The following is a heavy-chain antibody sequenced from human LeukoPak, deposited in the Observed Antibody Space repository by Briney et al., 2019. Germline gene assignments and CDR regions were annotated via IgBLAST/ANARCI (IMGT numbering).Heavy chain of an antibody. V-gene: IGHV3-21*01. CDR2: ISSGSDYI. Sequence: GGALRLSCAASGFTFSTYSLNWVRQAPGKGLEWVSSISSGSDYIYYLDSVKGRFTISRDNAKNSVFLQMNSLRAEDTAVYYCARDITRTEYYDRSGFGLWGQGTLVTVSS. CDR3: ARDITRTEYYDRSGFGL. CDR1: GFTFSTYS. J-gene: IGHJ1*01. D-gene: IGHD3-22*01.